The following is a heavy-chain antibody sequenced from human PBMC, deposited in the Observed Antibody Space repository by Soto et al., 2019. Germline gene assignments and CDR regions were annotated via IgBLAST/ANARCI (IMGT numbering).Heavy chain of an antibody. CDR2: IYYSGIT. Sequence: TLSRACPVPVGSISSYYWSWMRQPPAKGLEWIGYIYYSGITNYNPSLKSRVTISVDTSKNQFSLKLSSVTAADTAVYYCARSRGYYDSSGYYPYGMDVSGQGTKVSVPS. V-gene: IGHV4-59*01. CDR3: ARSRGYYDSSGYYPYGMDV. D-gene: IGHD3-22*01. CDR1: VGSISSYY. J-gene: IGHJ6*02.